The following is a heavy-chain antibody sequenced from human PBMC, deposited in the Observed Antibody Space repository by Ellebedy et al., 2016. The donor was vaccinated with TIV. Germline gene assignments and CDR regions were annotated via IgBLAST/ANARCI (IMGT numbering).Heavy chain of an antibody. D-gene: IGHD2-8*01. Sequence: GESLKISCAASGFTFSDYYMYWIRQAPGKGLEWVALVFGRDNTAYGDSVRGRFTVSRDADTNTLFLQMNNLRDDDTAMYFCVRDSYTNGWYAFDVWGRGTMVSVSS. V-gene: IGHV3-66*01. CDR1: GFTFSDYY. J-gene: IGHJ3*01. CDR3: VRDSYTNGWYAFDV. CDR2: VFGRDNT.